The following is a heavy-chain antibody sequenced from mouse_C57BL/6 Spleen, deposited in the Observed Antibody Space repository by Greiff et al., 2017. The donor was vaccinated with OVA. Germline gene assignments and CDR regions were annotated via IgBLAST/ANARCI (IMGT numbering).Heavy chain of an antibody. CDR3: ARHDGSSFDY. J-gene: IGHJ2*01. V-gene: IGHV5-9*01. CDR1: GFTFSSYT. D-gene: IGHD1-1*01. Sequence: EVQVVESGGGLVKPGGSLKLSCAASGFTFSSYTMSWVRQTPEKRLEWVATISGGGGNTYYPDSVKGRFTISRDNAKNTLYLQMSSLRSEDMALYYCARHDGSSFDYWGQGTTLTVSS. CDR2: ISGGGGNT.